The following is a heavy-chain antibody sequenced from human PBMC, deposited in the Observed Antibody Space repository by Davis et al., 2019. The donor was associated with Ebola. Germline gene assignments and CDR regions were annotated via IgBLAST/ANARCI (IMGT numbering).Heavy chain of an antibody. J-gene: IGHJ6*04. D-gene: IGHD3-9*01. Sequence: PGGSLRLSCAASGFTFSSYSMNWVRQAPGKGLEWVSYISSSSSYIYYADSVKGRFTISRDNAKNSLYLQMNSLRAEDTAVYYCARGHDILTGSSVGYYYYYGMDVWGKGTTVTVSS. V-gene: IGHV3-21*05. CDR2: ISSSSSYI. CDR3: ARGHDILTGSSVGYYYYYGMDV. CDR1: GFTFSSYS.